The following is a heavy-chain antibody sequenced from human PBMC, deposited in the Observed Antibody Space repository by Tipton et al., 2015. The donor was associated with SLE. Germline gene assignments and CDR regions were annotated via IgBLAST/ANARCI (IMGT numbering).Heavy chain of an antibody. D-gene: IGHD3-10*01. Sequence: TLSLTCTVSGGSISSGNYYWSWPRQPAGKTLEWIGRFYTTGTTSNNSSLKSRVTISIDTSKNQFALKVTSVTAADTAVYYCARGRLWLDYWGQGTLVTVSS. CDR2: FYTTGTT. V-gene: IGHV4-61*02. J-gene: IGHJ4*02. CDR1: GGSISSGNYY. CDR3: ARGRLWLDY.